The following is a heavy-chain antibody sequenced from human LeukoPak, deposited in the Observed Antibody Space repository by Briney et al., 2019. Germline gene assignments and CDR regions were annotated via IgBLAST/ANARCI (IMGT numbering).Heavy chain of an antibody. V-gene: IGHV3-11*04. CDR3: ARDGSDYADAFDT. CDR2: ISSSSSTI. D-gene: IGHD1-26*01. CDR1: GFTFSDYY. J-gene: IGHJ3*02. Sequence: GGSLRLSCAASGFTFSDYYMSWVRQAPGKGLEWVSYISSSSSTIYYADSVKGRFTISRDNAKNSLYLQMNSLRAEDTAVYYCARDGSDYADAFDTWGQGTMVTVSS.